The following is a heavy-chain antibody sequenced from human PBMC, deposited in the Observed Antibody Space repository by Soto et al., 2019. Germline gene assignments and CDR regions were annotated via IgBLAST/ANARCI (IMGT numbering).Heavy chain of an antibody. Sequence: SQTLSLTCPVSGGSISSYYSSWIRQPAGKGLEWIGRIYTSGSTNYNPYLKSRVTMSVDTSKNQFSLKLSSVTAADTAVYYCARTYSSSWIWWFDPWGQGTLVTVSS. CDR2: IYTSGST. J-gene: IGHJ5*02. CDR1: GGSISSYY. V-gene: IGHV4-4*07. CDR3: ARTYSSSWIWWFDP. D-gene: IGHD6-13*01.